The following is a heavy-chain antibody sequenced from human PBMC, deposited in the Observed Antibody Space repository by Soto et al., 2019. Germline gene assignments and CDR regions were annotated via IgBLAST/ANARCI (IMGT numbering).Heavy chain of an antibody. Sequence: PGGSLRLSCAASGFNYSTYTMHWVRQAPGKGLEWVAVISYDGNNKFYADSVKGRFTISRDSTKQTLYLQMNSLRAEDTAVYYCVRGDGDYYDGNGYLGRHWGQGTLVTVSS. CDR2: ISYDGNNK. CDR3: VRGDGDYYDGNGYLGRH. CDR1: GFNYSTYT. J-gene: IGHJ4*02. D-gene: IGHD3-22*01. V-gene: IGHV3-30-3*01.